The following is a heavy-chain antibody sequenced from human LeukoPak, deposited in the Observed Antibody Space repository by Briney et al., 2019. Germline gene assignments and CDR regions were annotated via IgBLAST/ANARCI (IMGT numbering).Heavy chain of an antibody. CDR2: IYPGDSDT. CDR1: GYSFPIYW. CDR3: ATTSSSRGYYYYYMDV. V-gene: IGHV5-51*01. Sequence: GESLKISCKGSGYSFPIYWIAWVRQMPGKGLEWMGIIYPGDSDTRYSPSFQGQVTIPADKSISTAYLQWSSLKASDTAMYYCATTSSSRGYYYYYMDVWGKGTTVTVSS. D-gene: IGHD6-6*01. J-gene: IGHJ6*03.